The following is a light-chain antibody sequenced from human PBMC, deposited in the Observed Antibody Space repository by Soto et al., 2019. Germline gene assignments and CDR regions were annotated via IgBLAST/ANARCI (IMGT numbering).Light chain of an antibody. Sequence: QLVLTQPPSVSGAPGQRVTISCTGSSSNIGAGYDVHWYQQLPGTAPKLLIYGNSNRPSGVPDRFSGSKPGTSASLAITGLQAEDEADFYCQSHDSSLSAYVFGTGTKVTVL. CDR2: GNS. V-gene: IGLV1-40*01. CDR3: QSHDSSLSAYV. J-gene: IGLJ1*01. CDR1: SSNIGAGYD.